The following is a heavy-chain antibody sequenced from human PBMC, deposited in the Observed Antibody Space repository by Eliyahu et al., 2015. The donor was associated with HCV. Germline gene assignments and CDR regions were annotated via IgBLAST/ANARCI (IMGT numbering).Heavy chain of an antibody. CDR1: GDSVSSNSXA. CDR2: TYYRSKWYN. D-gene: IGHD6-19*01. V-gene: IGHV6-1*01. J-gene: IGHJ4*02. CDR3: ARDRDPYTSGWSSFDF. Sequence: QVQLQQSGPGLVKPSQTLSLTCAISGDSVSSNSXAWNWIRQSPSRGLEWLGRTYYRSKWYNDYAGSVKSRLTINPDTSKSQFSLQLNSVTPEDTAVYYCARDRDPYTSGWSSFDFWGQGTLVTVSS.